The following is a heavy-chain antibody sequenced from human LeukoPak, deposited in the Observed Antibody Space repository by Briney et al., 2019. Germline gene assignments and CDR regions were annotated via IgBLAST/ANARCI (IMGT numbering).Heavy chain of an antibody. D-gene: IGHD6-19*01. CDR3: ARDPVTVAGTRWFDY. J-gene: IGHJ4*02. CDR1: GFAFSSYW. Sequence: PGGSLRLSCAASGFAFSSYWMSWIRQAPGKGLEWVAVISYDGSIQFYADSVMGRFTISRDNSKNTLYLQMNSLRAEDTAVYYCARDPVTVAGTRWFDYWGQGTLVTVSS. V-gene: IGHV3-30-3*01. CDR2: ISYDGSIQ.